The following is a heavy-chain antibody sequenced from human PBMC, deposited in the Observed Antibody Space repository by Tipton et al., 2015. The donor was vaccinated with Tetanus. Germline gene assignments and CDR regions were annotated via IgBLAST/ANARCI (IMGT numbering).Heavy chain of an antibody. J-gene: IGHJ4*02. CDR3: ATQGGYRFHD. Sequence: LRLSCTVSGGSISSYYWSWIRQPPGKGLEWIGYIYYSGSTNYNPSLKSRATISVDRSKNQFSLSLSSVTAADTAVYYCATQGGYRFHDWGQGTLVTVSS. CDR2: IYYSGST. CDR1: GGSISSYY. D-gene: IGHD3-16*02. V-gene: IGHV4-59*12.